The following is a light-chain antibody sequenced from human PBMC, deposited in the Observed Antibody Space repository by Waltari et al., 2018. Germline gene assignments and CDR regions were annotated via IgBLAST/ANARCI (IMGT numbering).Light chain of an antibody. CDR3: QQYLTLPYS. CDR1: QSVLYNFNNKNY. CDR2: WAS. J-gene: IGKJ2*03. Sequence: EMTQSPDSLPVSLGERATINCKSSQSVLYNFNNKNYLAWFQRKPGQPPKLLIRWASTREPGVPDRFSGSGSGTDFTLTISSLQTEDVAVYDCQQYLTLPYSFGQGTKLEIK. V-gene: IGKV4-1*01.